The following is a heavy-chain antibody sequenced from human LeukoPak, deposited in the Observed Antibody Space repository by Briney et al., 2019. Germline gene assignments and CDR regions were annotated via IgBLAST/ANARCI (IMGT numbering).Heavy chain of an antibody. D-gene: IGHD3-22*01. J-gene: IGHJ4*02. V-gene: IGHV3-23*01. CDR3: AKDGFDYYDSSGYYYFNY. CDR2: ISGSGGST. CDR1: GFTFSSYA. Sequence: PGGSLRLSCAASGFTFSSYAMSWVRQAPGKGLEWVSAISGSGGSTYYADSVKGRFTISRDNSKNTLYLQMNGLRAEDTAVYYCAKDGFDYYDSSGYYYFNYWGQGTLVTVSS.